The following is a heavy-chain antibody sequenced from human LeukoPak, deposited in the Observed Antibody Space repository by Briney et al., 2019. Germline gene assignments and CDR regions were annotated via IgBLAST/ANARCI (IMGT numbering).Heavy chain of an antibody. CDR1: GGSTSSGGYS. D-gene: IGHD6-13*01. V-gene: IGHV4-30-2*01. CDR2: IYHSGST. Sequence: PSQTLSLTCAVSGGSTSSGGYSWSWIRQPPGKGLEWIGYIYHSGSTYYNPSLKSRVTISVDRSKNQSSLKLSSVTAADTAVYYCARYSSSWYSHFDYWGQGTLVTVSS. CDR3: ARYSSSWYSHFDY. J-gene: IGHJ4*02.